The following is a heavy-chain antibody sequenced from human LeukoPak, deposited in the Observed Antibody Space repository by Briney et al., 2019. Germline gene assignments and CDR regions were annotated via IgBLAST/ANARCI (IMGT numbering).Heavy chain of an antibody. Sequence: GGSLRLSCAASGFTFSGYWMSWVREAPGKGLEWVANINKDGSERYNVDSVKGRFTISRDNANKSLYLQMNSLRAEDTSVYYCARESRGRSKIDYWGQGTLVTVSS. V-gene: IGHV3-7*01. CDR3: ARESRGRSKIDY. D-gene: IGHD4-17*01. J-gene: IGHJ4*02. CDR1: GFTFSGYW. CDR2: INKDGSER.